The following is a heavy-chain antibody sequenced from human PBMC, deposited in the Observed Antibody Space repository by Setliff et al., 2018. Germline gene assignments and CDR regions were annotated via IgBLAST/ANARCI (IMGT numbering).Heavy chain of an antibody. CDR2: ISPYNEKT. V-gene: IGHV1-18*01. CDR1: GYNFITFG. CDR3: AREGVDSRSSTDYRYYMDV. J-gene: IGHJ6*03. Sequence: ASVKVSCKTSGYNFITFGISWVRQAPGQGLEWMGWISPYNEKTNYAQKFQGRVTIITDESTTTAYMELSSLRSDDTAVYYCAREGVDSRSSTDYRYYMDVWGKGTTVTVSS. D-gene: IGHD3-22*01.